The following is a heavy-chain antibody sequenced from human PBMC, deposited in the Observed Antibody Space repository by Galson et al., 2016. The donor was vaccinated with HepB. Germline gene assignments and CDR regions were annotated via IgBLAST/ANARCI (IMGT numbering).Heavy chain of an antibody. CDR3: ARDNGEFTLVLDY. D-gene: IGHD7-27*01. CDR1: GFTFSSHS. J-gene: IGHJ4*02. Sequence: SLRLSCAASGFTFSSHSMNWVRQAPGKGLEWVASVSSRSTYFWYADSVKGRFTISRDDSRNSLDLQMNSLRAEDTAVYYCARDNGEFTLVLDYWGQGTPVTVSS. V-gene: IGHV3-21*01. CDR2: VSSRSTYF.